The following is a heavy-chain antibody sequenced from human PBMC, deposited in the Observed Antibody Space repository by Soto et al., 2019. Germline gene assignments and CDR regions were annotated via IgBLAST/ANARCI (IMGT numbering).Heavy chain of an antibody. J-gene: IGHJ5*02. CDR3: ARLDFSGGSCYQEGYNWFDP. V-gene: IGHV4-39*01. D-gene: IGHD2-15*01. CDR2: IYYSGST. CDR1: GGSISSSSYY. Sequence: LQLLESGPGLVKPSETLSLTCTVSGGSISSSSYYWGWIRQPPGKGLEWIGSIYYSGSTYYNPSLKSRVTISVDTSKNQFSLKLSSVTAADTAVYYCARLDFSGGSCYQEGYNWFDPWGQGTLVTVSS.